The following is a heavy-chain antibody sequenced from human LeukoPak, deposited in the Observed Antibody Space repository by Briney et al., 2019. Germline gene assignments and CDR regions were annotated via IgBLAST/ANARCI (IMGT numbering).Heavy chain of an antibody. Sequence: SETLFLTCAVYGGSFSGYYWSWIRQPPGKGLEWIGEINHSGSTNYNPSLKSRVTISVDTSKNQFSLKLSSVTAADTAVYYCARVDYYGSGSYYFRRYYFDYWGQGTLVTVSS. D-gene: IGHD3-10*01. V-gene: IGHV4-34*01. CDR3: ARVDYYGSGSYYFRRYYFDY. J-gene: IGHJ4*02. CDR2: INHSGST. CDR1: GGSFSGYY.